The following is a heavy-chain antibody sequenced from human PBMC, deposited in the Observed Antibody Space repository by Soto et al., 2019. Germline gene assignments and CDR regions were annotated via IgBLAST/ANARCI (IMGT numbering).Heavy chain of an antibody. CDR1: GGTFSSYA. D-gene: IGHD6-13*01. CDR2: IIPIFGTA. Sequence: QVQLVQSGAEVKKPGSSVKVSCKASGGTFSSYAISWVRQAPGQGLEWMGGIIPIFGTANYAQKFQGRVTITADESTSTAYMELSSLRSEDTAVYYCAEADGGSRLYYYYYGMDVWGQGTTVTVSS. CDR3: AEADGGSRLYYYYYGMDV. J-gene: IGHJ6*02. V-gene: IGHV1-69*12.